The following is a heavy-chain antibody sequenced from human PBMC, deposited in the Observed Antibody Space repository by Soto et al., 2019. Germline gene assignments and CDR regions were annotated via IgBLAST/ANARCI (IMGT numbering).Heavy chain of an antibody. V-gene: IGHV4-4*02. Sequence: SETLSLTCAVSAGSISTTNWYVWVRQPPGMGLEWIGEIYHTGTTTYNPSLKSQVTMSVDTSKNQFSLRLSFVTAADTAVYYCATSSGSAYGLDVWGPGATVTVSS. D-gene: IGHD3-10*01. J-gene: IGHJ6*02. CDR2: IYHTGTT. CDR3: ATSSGSAYGLDV. CDR1: AGSISTTNW.